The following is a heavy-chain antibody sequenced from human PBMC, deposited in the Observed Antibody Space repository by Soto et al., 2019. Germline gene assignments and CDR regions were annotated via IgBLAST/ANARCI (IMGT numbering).Heavy chain of an antibody. J-gene: IGHJ4*02. D-gene: IGHD2-15*01. Sequence: QVQLVESGGGVVQPGRSLRLSCAASGFTFSSYGMHWVRQAPGKGLEWVAVIWYDGSNKYYADSVKGRFTISRDNSKNTLYRQMNSLRAEDTAVYYCARDGPGGWFIDYWGQGTLVTVSS. CDR1: GFTFSSYG. V-gene: IGHV3-33*01. CDR3: ARDGPGGWFIDY. CDR2: IWYDGSNK.